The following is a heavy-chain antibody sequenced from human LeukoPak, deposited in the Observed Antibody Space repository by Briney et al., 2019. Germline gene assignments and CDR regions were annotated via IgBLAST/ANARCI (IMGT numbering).Heavy chain of an antibody. J-gene: IGHJ4*02. V-gene: IGHV3-30-3*02. D-gene: IGHD1-1*01. CDR2: ISYDGSNK. Sequence: GGSLRLSCAASGYTFGSYAMHWVRQAPGKGLEWVAVISYDGSNKYYADSVKGRFTISRDNSKNTLYLQMNSLRAEDTAVYYCAAVNPDDPADYWGQGTLVTVSS. CDR3: AAVNPDDPADY. CDR1: GYTFGSYA.